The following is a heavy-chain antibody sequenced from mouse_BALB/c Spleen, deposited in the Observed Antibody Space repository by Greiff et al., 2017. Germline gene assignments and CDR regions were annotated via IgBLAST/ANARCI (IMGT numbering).Heavy chain of an antibody. CDR2: ILPGSGST. D-gene: IGHD2-4*01. Sequence: QVQLKQSGAELMKPGASVKISCKATGYTFSSYWIEWVKQRPGHGLEWIGEILPGSGSTNYNEKFKGKATFTADTSSNTAYMQLSSLTSEDSAVYYCARYGITTGDYYAMDYWGQGTSVTVSS. CDR3: ARYGITTGDYYAMDY. J-gene: IGHJ4*01. CDR1: GYTFSSYW. V-gene: IGHV1-9*01.